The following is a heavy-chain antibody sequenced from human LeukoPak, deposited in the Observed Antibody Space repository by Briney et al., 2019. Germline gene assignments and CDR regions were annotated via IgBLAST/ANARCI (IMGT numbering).Heavy chain of an antibody. CDR2: ISAYNGNT. V-gene: IGHV1-18*04. CDR3: ARYEGDTAMVKGYYYYGMDV. J-gene: IGHJ6*02. D-gene: IGHD5-18*01. Sequence: GESLKISCKGSGYIFSDYWINWLRQAPGQGLEWMGWISAYNGNTNYAQKLQGRVTMTTDTSTSTAYMELRSLRSGDTAVYYCARYEGDTAMVKGYYYYGMDVWGQGTTVTVSS. CDR1: GYIFSDYW.